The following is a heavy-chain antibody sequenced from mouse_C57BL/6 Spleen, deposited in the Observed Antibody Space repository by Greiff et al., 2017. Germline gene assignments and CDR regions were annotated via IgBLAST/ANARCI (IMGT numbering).Heavy chain of an antibody. V-gene: IGHV1-69*01. CDR3: ARNGLPYYFDY. D-gene: IGHD2-4*01. Sequence: QVQLQQPGAELVMPGASVKLSCKASGYTFTSYWMHWVKQRPGQGLEWIGEIDPSDSYTNYNQKFKGKSTLTVDKSSSTAYMQLSSLTSEDSAVYYCARNGLPYYFDYWGQGTTLTVSS. CDR1: GYTFTSYW. J-gene: IGHJ2*01. CDR2: IDPSDSYT.